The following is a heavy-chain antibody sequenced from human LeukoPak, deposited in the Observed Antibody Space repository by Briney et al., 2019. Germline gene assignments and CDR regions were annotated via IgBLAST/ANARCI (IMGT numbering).Heavy chain of an antibody. Sequence: ASVKVSCEASGYTFTGYYMHWVRQAPGQGLEWMGWINPNSGGTNYAQKFQGRVTMTRDTSISTAYMELSSLRSEDTAVYYCTRRGEAAAGHPGYYYYYYMDVWGKGTTVTVSS. CDR1: GYTFTGYY. CDR3: TRRGEAAAGHPGYYYYYYMDV. D-gene: IGHD6-13*01. J-gene: IGHJ6*03. V-gene: IGHV1-2*02. CDR2: INPNSGGT.